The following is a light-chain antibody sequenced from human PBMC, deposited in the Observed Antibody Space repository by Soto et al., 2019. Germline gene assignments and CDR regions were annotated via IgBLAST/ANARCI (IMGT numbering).Light chain of an antibody. V-gene: IGKV1-8*01. CDR2: AAS. CDR3: QQYYSYPWT. CDR1: QGISSY. Sequence: AIRMTQSPSSLSASTGDRVTITCRASQGISSYLAWYQQKPGKAPKLLIYAASTLQSGVPSRFSGSGSGTDFTLTISCLQSEDFANYSCQQYYSYPWTFGQGTKVEIK. J-gene: IGKJ1*01.